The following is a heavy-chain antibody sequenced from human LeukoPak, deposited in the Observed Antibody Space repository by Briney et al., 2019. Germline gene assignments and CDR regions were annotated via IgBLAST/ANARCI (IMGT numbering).Heavy chain of an antibody. CDR1: GFTFSHYH. CDR2: ISYDGSKK. CDR3: ARGDYGVNERFVF. D-gene: IGHD4-23*01. J-gene: IGHJ5*01. V-gene: IGHV3-30-3*01. Sequence: PGGSLSLTCASSGFTFSHYHMHWVRQAPGKGLEWVAVISYDGSKKYYADSMKGRFTISRDNSKNTLYLQMNSLRTEDTAVYYCARGDYGVNERFVFWGRRTLVTVSP.